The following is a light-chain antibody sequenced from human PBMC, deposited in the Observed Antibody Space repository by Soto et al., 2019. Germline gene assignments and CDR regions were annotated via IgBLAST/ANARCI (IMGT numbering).Light chain of an antibody. CDR1: QSVGSDF. CDR3: QQYGSSPLT. V-gene: IGKV3-20*01. Sequence: EIVLTQSPGTLSLSPGERATLSCRASQSVGSDFLAWYQQRPGQPPRILIFGASGRATGIPDRFSGSGSGTDFTLTISRLEPEDFAVYYCQQYGSSPLTFGGGTKVDI. J-gene: IGKJ4*01. CDR2: GAS.